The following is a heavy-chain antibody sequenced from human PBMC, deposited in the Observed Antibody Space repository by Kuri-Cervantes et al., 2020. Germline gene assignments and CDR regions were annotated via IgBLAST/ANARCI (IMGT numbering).Heavy chain of an antibody. CDR3: AAARSSQWLVGGY. V-gene: IGHV4-30-4*01. D-gene: IGHD6-19*01. J-gene: IGHJ4*02. CDR2: IYYSGST. Sequence: SETLSLTCTVSGGSISSGDYYWSWIRQPPGKGLEWIGYIYYSGSTYYNPSLKSRVTISVDTSKNQFSLKLSSVTAADTAVYYCAAARSSQWLVGGYRGQGTLVTVSS. CDR1: GGSISSGDYY.